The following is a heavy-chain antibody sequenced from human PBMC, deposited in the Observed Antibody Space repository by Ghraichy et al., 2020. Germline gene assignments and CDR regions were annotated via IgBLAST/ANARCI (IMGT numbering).Heavy chain of an antibody. CDR1: GGSFSGYY. V-gene: IGHV4-34*01. D-gene: IGHD2-2*01. CDR2: INHSGST. J-gene: IGHJ3*02. CDR3: ARGLSQYQLLSLGRGAFDI. Sequence: SETLSLTCAVYGGSFSGYYWSWIRQPPGKGLEWIGEINHSGSTNYNPSLKSRVTISVDTSKNQFSLKLSSVTAADTAVYYCARGLSQYQLLSLGRGAFDIWGQGTMVTVSS.